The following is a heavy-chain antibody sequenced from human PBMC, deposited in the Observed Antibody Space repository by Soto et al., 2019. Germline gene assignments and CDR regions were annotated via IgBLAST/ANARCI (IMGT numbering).Heavy chain of an antibody. Sequence: QVLLQESGPGLVKPSETLSLTCTVSGVSISDSYWAWIRQPAGKGLEWIGRVFTSGSTTYNPSLKSRVTMAVDGAKRQFFLRLNSLNAADTAVYYCAREPDGGFLDYWGQGALVAVSS. CDR2: VFTSGST. CDR3: AREPDGGFLDY. J-gene: IGHJ4*02. V-gene: IGHV4-4*07. CDR1: GVSISDSY. D-gene: IGHD3-3*01.